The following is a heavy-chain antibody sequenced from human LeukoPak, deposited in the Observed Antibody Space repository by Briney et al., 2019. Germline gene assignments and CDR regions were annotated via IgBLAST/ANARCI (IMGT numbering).Heavy chain of an antibody. D-gene: IGHD6-19*01. Sequence: GGSLRLSCAASGFTFSSYAMHWVRQAPSKGLEWVAVISYDGSNKYYADSVKGRFTISRDNSKNTLYLQMNSLRAEDTAVYYCARAIGVAVAGTDYWGQGTLVTVSS. CDR1: GFTFSSYA. J-gene: IGHJ4*02. V-gene: IGHV3-30*01. CDR2: ISYDGSNK. CDR3: ARAIGVAVAGTDY.